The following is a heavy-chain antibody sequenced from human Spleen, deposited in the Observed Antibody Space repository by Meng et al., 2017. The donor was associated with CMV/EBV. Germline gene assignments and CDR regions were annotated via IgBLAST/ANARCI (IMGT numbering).Heavy chain of an antibody. CDR1: GYTFTGYY. Sequence: ASVKVSCKASGYTFTGYYMHWVRLAPGQGLEWMGWINPNSGGTNYAQKFKGRVTMTRDTSISTAYMELSSLRSEDTAVYYCARGRGYNWNYVYWGQGTLVTVSS. CDR2: INPNSGGT. J-gene: IGHJ4*02. CDR3: ARGRGYNWNYVY. V-gene: IGHV1-2*02. D-gene: IGHD1-7*01.